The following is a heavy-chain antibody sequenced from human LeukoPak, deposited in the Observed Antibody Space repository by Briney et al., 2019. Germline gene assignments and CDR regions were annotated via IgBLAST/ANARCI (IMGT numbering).Heavy chain of an antibody. Sequence: PSETLSLTCTVSGYSISSGYYWGWIRQPPGKGLEWIGSIYHSGSTYYNPSLKSRVTISVDTSKNQFSLKLSSVTAADTAVYYCVGSYPDYWGQGTLVTVSS. V-gene: IGHV4-38-2*02. CDR3: VGSYPDY. CDR2: IYHSGST. J-gene: IGHJ4*02. CDR1: GYSISSGYY. D-gene: IGHD1-26*01.